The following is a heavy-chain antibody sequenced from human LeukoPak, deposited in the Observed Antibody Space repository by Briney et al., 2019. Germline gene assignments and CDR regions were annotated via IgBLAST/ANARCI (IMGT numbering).Heavy chain of an antibody. CDR2: IYYSGST. CDR3: ARDHVLAVAGTDYGMDV. Sequence: PSETLSLTCTVSGGSISSYYWSWIRQPPGKGLEWIGYIYYSGSTNYNPSLKSRVTISVDTSKNQFSLKLSSVTAADTAVYYCARDHVLAVAGTDYGMDVWGQGTTVTVSS. D-gene: IGHD6-19*01. CDR1: GGSISSYY. V-gene: IGHV4-59*01. J-gene: IGHJ6*02.